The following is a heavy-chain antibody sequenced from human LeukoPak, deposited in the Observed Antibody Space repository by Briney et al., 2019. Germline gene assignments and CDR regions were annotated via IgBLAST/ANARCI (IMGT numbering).Heavy chain of an antibody. CDR3: ARAEETTWGIDP. J-gene: IGHJ5*02. CDR1: GFTLGSYT. V-gene: IGHV3-48*01. CDR2: ISSSSSTI. Sequence: EPGGSLRLSCAASGFTLGSYTMNWVRQAPGKGLEWVSYISSSSSTIQYADSVKGRFTISRDNAENSLYLQMNSLGVEDTAVYYCARAEETTWGIDPWGQGTLVIVSA. D-gene: IGHD3-16*01.